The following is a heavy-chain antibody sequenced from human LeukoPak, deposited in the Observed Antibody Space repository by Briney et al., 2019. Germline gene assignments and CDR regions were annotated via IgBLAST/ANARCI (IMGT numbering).Heavy chain of an antibody. CDR1: GGTFSSYA. CDR3: ARILARQFTSFSDSRPYSYYYMDV. CDR2: IIPIFSTA. J-gene: IGHJ6*03. Sequence: SVKVSCKASGGTFSSYAISWVRQAPGQGLEWMGGIIPIFSTANYAQKFQGRVTITADEFTSTAYMELSSLRSGDTAVYYCARILARQFTSFSDSRPYSYYYMDVWGKGTTVTVSS. V-gene: IGHV1-69*13. D-gene: IGHD2-21*01.